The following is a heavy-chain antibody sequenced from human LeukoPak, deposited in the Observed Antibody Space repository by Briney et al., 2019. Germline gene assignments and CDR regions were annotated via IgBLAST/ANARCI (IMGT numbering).Heavy chain of an antibody. V-gene: IGHV4-31*03. J-gene: IGHJ4*02. CDR2: IYYSGST. D-gene: IGHD3-16*01. Sequence: SQTLSLTCTVSGGSISSGGYYWSWIRQHPGKGLEWIGYIYYSGSTYYNPSLKSRVTISVDTSKNQFSLKLSSVTAADTAGYYCGGEGRGSHPPPPYFDYWGQGTLVTVSS. CDR1: GGSISSGGYY. CDR3: GGEGRGSHPPPPYFDY.